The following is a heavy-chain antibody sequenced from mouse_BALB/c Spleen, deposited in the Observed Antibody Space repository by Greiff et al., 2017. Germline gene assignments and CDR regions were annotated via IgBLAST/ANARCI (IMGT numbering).Heavy chain of an antibody. CDR2: ISSGGSYT. D-gene: IGHD2-1*01. J-gene: IGHJ3*01. CDR1: GFTFSSYT. V-gene: IGHV5-6-4*01. CDR3: TRDGNSAWFAY. Sequence: EVQRVESGGGLVKPGGSLKLSCAASGFTFSSYTMSWVRQTPEKRLEWVATISSGGSYTYYPDSVKGRFTISRDNAKNTLYLQMSSLKSEDTAMYYCTRDGNSAWFAYWGQGTLVTVSA.